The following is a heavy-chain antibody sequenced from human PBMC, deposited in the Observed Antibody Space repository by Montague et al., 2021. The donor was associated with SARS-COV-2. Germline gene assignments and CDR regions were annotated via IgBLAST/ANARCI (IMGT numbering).Heavy chain of an antibody. CDR3: ARAQNTCFIANCVNYFEV. V-gene: IGHV4-59*01. D-gene: IGHD1-1*01. CDR1: GGSISSYY. Sequence: SETLSLTCAVSGGSISSYYWSWIRQSPGKGLEWIGYVYYTGSTKYNPSLKTRVTLSLDTPKNRFSLKLSSVTAADTAVYYCARAQNTCFIANCVNYFEVWGQGALVTVSS. J-gene: IGHJ4*02. CDR2: VYYTGST.